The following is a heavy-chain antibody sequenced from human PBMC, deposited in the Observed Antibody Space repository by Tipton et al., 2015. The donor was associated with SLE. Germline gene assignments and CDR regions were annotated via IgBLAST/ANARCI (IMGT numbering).Heavy chain of an antibody. V-gene: IGHV4-39*01. CDR2: ISYSGST. Sequence: TLSLTCTVSGGSISSSSYYWGWIRQPPGKGLEWIGSISYSGSTYYNPSLTSRVTISVDTSKNQFSLKLSSVTAADTAVYYCARRGSSSPLDNWFDPWGQGTLVTVSS. CDR1: GGSISSSSYY. D-gene: IGHD6-6*01. CDR3: ARRGSSSPLDNWFDP. J-gene: IGHJ5*02.